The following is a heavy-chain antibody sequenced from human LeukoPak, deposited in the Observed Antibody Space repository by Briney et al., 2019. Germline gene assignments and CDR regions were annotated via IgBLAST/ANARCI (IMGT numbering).Heavy chain of an antibody. CDR1: GFTFSSYS. CDR3: ARDRYSSGWYDY. CDR2: ISSSSSYI. Sequence: GGPLRLSCAASGFTFSSYSMNWVRQAPGKGLEWVSSISSSSSYIYYADSVKGRFTISRDNAKNSLYLQMNSLRAEDTAVYYCARDRYSSGWYDYWGQGTLVTVSS. V-gene: IGHV3-21*01. J-gene: IGHJ4*02. D-gene: IGHD6-19*01.